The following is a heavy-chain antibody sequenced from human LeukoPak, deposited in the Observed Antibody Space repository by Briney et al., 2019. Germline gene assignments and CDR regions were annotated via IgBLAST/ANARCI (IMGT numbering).Heavy chain of an antibody. Sequence: ASVKVSCKASGYTFTGYYMHWVRQVPGQGLEWMGWINPNSGGTNYAQKFQGRVTMTRDTSISTAYMELSRLRSDDTAVYYCAALLTRGDYFDYWGQGTLVTVSS. V-gene: IGHV1-2*02. CDR1: GYTFTGYY. CDR3: AALLTRGDYFDY. D-gene: IGHD3-9*01. J-gene: IGHJ4*02. CDR2: INPNSGGT.